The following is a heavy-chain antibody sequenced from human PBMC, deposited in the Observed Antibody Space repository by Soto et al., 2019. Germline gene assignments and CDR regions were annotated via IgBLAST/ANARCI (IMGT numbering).Heavy chain of an antibody. CDR1: GFTVSDNY. D-gene: IGHD6-19*01. V-gene: IGHV3-66*01. CDR2: IYSGGNT. Sequence: GGSLRVSCAAFGFTVSDNYMSWVRQAPGKGLEWVSVIYSGGNTKYADSVKGRFTISRDNSKNTLYLQMNSLRAEDTAVYYCVRKTISVAGAIWGQGTMVTVSS. J-gene: IGHJ3*02. CDR3: VRKTISVAGAI.